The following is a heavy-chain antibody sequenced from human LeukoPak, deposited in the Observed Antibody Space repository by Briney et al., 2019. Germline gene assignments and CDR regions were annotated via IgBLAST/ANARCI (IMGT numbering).Heavy chain of an antibody. CDR3: ARDDYGDGGFDY. J-gene: IGHJ4*02. CDR2: IYTSGST. CDR1: GGSISSGSYY. V-gene: IGHV4-61*02. Sequence: KPSETLSLTCTVSGGSISSGSYYWSWIRQPAGKGLEWIGRIYTSGSTNYNPSLKSRVTISVDTSKNQFSLKLSSVTAADTAVYYCARDDYGDGGFDYWGQGTLVTVSS. D-gene: IGHD4-17*01.